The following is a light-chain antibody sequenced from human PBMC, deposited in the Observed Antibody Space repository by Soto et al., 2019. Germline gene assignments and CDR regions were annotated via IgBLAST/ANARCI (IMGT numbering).Light chain of an antibody. CDR2: DVS. J-gene: IGLJ1*01. CDR1: SSDIGYYNF. V-gene: IGLV2-14*03. CDR3: SSYTTSSTRV. Sequence: QSALTQPASVSGSPGQSITISCTGTSSDIGYYNFVSWYQQHPGKAPKLMIYDVSNRPSGVSNRFSASKPGNTASLTISGLQAEDEADYYCSSYTTSSTRVFGTGTKVTVL.